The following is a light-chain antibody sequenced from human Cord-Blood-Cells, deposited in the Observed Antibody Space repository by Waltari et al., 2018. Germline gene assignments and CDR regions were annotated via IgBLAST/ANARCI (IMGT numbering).Light chain of an antibody. J-gene: IGKJ4*01. CDR2: DAS. Sequence: DIVLTQSPATLSLSPGERATPPCRASQSVSSYLAWYQQKPGQAPRLLIYDASNRATGIPARFSGSGSGTDFTLTISSLEPEDFAVYYCQQRSNWLTFGGGTKVEIK. CDR3: QQRSNWLT. CDR1: QSVSSY. V-gene: IGKV3-11*01.